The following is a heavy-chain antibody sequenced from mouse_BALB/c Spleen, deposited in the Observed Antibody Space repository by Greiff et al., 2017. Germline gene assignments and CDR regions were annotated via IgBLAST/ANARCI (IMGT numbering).Heavy chain of an antibody. V-gene: IGHV3-2*02. CDR1: GYSITSDYA. Sequence: DVKLVESGPGLVKPSQSLSLTCTVTGYSITSDYAWNWIRQFPGNKLEWMGYISYSGSTSYNPSLKSRISITRDTSKNQFFLQLNSVTTEDTATYYCARRLGLRLQYFDVWGAGTTVTVSS. J-gene: IGHJ1*01. D-gene: IGHD1-2*01. CDR3: ARRLGLRLQYFDV. CDR2: ISYSGST.